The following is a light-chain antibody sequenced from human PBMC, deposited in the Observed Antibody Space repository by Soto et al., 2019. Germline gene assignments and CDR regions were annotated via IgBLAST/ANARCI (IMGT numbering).Light chain of an antibody. J-gene: IGKJ4*01. Sequence: EIVLTQSPGTLSLSHGERATLSCRAIQIVSSTYLAWFQQKPGQAPRLLIYGASTRATGIPDRFSGSGSGTDFTLTISGLEPEDFAFYYCQQYDVTPPNTFGGGTKVDIK. CDR2: GAS. CDR1: QIVSSTY. V-gene: IGKV3-20*01. CDR3: QQYDVTPPNT.